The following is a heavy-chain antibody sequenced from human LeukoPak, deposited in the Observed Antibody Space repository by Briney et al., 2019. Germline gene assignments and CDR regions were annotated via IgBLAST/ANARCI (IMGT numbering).Heavy chain of an antibody. J-gene: IGHJ4*02. D-gene: IGHD3-10*01. CDR2: INPNSGGT. CDR1: GYTFTGYY. Sequence: EASVKVSCKASGYTFTGYYMHWVRQAPGQGLEWMGWINPNSGGTNYAQKFQGWVTMTRDTSISTAYMELSRLRSDDTAVYYCARGLVWGRGCYFDYWGQGTLVTVSS. V-gene: IGHV1-2*04. CDR3: ARGLVWGRGCYFDY.